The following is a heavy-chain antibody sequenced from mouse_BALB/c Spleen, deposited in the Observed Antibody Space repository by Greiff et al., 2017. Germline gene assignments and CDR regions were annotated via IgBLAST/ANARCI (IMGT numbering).Heavy chain of an antibody. CDR3: AATMIGAWFAY. J-gene: IGHJ3*01. D-gene: IGHD2-4*01. Sequence: EVQGVESGGGLVQPGGSRKLSCAASGFTFSDYGMAWVRQAPGKGPEWVAFISNLAYSIYYADTVTGRFTISRENAKNTLYLEMSSLRSEDTAMYYCAATMIGAWFAYWGQGTLVTVSA. CDR1: GFTFSDYG. CDR2: ISNLAYSI. V-gene: IGHV5-15*02.